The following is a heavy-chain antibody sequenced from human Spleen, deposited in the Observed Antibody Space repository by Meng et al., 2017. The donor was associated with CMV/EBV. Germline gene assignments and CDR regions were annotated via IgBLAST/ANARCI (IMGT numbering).Heavy chain of an antibody. CDR1: GFSFSTSY. J-gene: IGHJ5*02. CDR3: AKDFIRRGYSYGLINWFDP. V-gene: IGHV3-7*01. D-gene: IGHD5-18*01. CDR2: IKHDGSEK. Sequence: GESLKISCAASGFSFSTSYMSWVRQAPGKGLEWVANIKHDGSEKNYVDSVKGRFTISRDNAKNSLFLQMNSLRAEDTAVYYCAKDFIRRGYSYGLINWFDPWGQGTLVTVSS.